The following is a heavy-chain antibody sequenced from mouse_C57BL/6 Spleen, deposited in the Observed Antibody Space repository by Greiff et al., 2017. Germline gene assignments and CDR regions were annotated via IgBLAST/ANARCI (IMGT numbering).Heavy chain of an antibody. J-gene: IGHJ3*01. D-gene: IGHD1-1*01. CDR2: INPGSGGT. V-gene: IGHV1-54*01. Sequence: QVQLKESGAELVRPGTSVKVSCKASGYAFTNYLIEWVKQRPGQGLEWIGVINPGSGGTNYNEKFKGKATLTADKSSSTAYMQLCSLTSEDSAVYFCARYGLDYYGSSYDWFAYWGQGTLVTVSA. CDR3: ARYGLDYYGSSYDWFAY. CDR1: GYAFTNYL.